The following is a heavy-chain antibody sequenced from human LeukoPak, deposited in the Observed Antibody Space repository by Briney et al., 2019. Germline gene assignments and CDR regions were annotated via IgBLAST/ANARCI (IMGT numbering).Heavy chain of an antibody. V-gene: IGHV3-30*04. CDR2: IAYDGSNK. Sequence: PGGSLRLSCAASGFTFNRHAMHWVRQAPGKGPEWVAVIAYDGSNKYYADPVEGRFTVSRDNSKNTLYLQMNSLRLEDSAVYYCARDLRISGWSPLDDWGQGTLVAVSS. CDR3: ARDLRISGWSPLDD. CDR1: GFTFNRHA. J-gene: IGHJ4*02. D-gene: IGHD6-19*01.